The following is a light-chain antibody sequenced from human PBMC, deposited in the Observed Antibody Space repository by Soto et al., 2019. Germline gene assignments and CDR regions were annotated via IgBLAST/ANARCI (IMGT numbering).Light chain of an antibody. CDR2: EVS. CDR3: SSYTSSSTIYV. Sequence: QSVLTQPASVSGSPGQSITISCTGTSSDVGGYNYVSWYQQHPGKAPKLMIYEVSNRPSGVSNRFSGSKSGNTASLTISGLQAEDEADSYCSSYTSSSTIYVFGNGTKVTVL. V-gene: IGLV2-14*01. J-gene: IGLJ1*01. CDR1: SSDVGGYNY.